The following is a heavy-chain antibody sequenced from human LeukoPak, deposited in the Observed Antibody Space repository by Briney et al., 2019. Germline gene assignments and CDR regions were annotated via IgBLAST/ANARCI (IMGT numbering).Heavy chain of an antibody. D-gene: IGHD5-24*01. J-gene: IGHJ3*02. CDR3: ARAGRRRWLQGRSAFDI. CDR1: RFTFSSYE. Sequence: GGSLRLSCAASRFTFSSYEMNWVRQAPGKGLEWVSYISSSGSTIYYADSVKGRFTISRGNAKNSLYLQMNSLRAEDTAVYYCARAGRRRWLQGRSAFDIWGQGTMVTVSS. CDR2: ISSSGSTI. V-gene: IGHV3-48*03.